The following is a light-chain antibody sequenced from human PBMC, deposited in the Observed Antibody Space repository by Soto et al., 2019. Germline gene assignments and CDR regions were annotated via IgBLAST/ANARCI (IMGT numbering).Light chain of an antibody. V-gene: IGKV1-33*01. CDR2: DVS. CDR3: QQYDDLPIT. Sequence: DIQMTQSPSSLSVSVGDRVTITCQASHDITNYLNWYQQKPGKAPKLLIYDVSKLESGVPSRFSGSGSGIDFTFTISSLQAEDIATYFCQQYDDLPITFGQGTRLEIK. J-gene: IGKJ5*01. CDR1: HDITNY.